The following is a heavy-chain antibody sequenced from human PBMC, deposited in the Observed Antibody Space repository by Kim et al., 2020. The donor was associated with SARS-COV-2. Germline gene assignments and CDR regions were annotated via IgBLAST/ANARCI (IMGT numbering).Heavy chain of an antibody. V-gene: IGHV4-59*01. Sequence: TNNNPSLQSRVTIAVDTSKNQFSLKLTAVTAADTAVYYCARADQWRAFDIWGQGTLVTVSS. CDR2: T. D-gene: IGHD6-19*01. J-gene: IGHJ3*02. CDR3: ARADQWRAFDI.